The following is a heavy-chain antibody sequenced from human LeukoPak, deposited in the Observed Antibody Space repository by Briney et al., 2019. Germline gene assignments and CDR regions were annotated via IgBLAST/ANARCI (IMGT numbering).Heavy chain of an antibody. J-gene: IGHJ6*03. V-gene: IGHV1-18*01. CDR2: ISAYNGNT. Sequence: ASVKVSCKASGYTFTSYGISWVRQAPGQGLEWMGWISAYNGNTNYAQKLQGRVTMTTDTSTSTAYMELRSPRSDDTAVYYCARDVYDSSGYYPNYYYYYMDVWGKGTTVTVSS. CDR1: GYTFTSYG. CDR3: ARDVYDSSGYYPNYYYYYMDV. D-gene: IGHD3-22*01.